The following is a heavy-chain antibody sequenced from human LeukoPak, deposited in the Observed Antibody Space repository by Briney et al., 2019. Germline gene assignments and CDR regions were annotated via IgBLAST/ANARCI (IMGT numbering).Heavy chain of an antibody. J-gene: IGHJ4*02. CDR1: GYSISSGYY. CDR3: AIGAMVWYYFDY. V-gene: IGHV4-38-2*02. D-gene: IGHD5-18*01. Sequence: SETLSLTCTVSGYSISSGYYWGWIRQPPGKGLEWIGSIYHSGSTYYNPSLKSRVTISVDTSKDQFSLKLSSVTAADTAVYYCAIGAMVWYYFDYWGQGTLVTVSS. CDR2: IYHSGST.